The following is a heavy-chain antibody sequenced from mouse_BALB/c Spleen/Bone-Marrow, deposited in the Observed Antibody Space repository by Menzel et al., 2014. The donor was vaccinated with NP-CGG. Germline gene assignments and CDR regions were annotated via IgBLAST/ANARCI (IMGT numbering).Heavy chain of an antibody. V-gene: IGHV1-39*01. CDR1: GYSFTGYN. J-gene: IGHJ4*01. CDR3: AISVSLRAMDY. CDR2: IDPYYGGT. D-gene: IGHD1-1*01. Sequence: EVKLVESGPELEKPGASVKISCKASGYSFTGYNMNWVKQSNGKSLEWIGDIDPYYGGTSYNQKLKDKATLTVDKSSSTAYMQLKSLTSEDSAVYYCAISVSLRAMDYWGQGTSDTISS.